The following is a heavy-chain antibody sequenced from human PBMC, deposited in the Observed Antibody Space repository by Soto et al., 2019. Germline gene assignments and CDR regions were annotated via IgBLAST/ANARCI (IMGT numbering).Heavy chain of an antibody. CDR2: IKQDGSEK. D-gene: IGHD2-2*01. J-gene: IGHJ6*02. V-gene: IGHV3-7*01. Sequence: LRLSCAASGFTFSSYWMSWVRQAPGKGLEWVANIKQDGSEKYYVDSVKGRFTIPRDNAKNSLYLQMNSLRAEDTAVYYCARDPNIVLVPAALRSYYYYYGMDVWGQGTTVTVSS. CDR1: GFTFSSYW. CDR3: ARDPNIVLVPAALRSYYYYYGMDV.